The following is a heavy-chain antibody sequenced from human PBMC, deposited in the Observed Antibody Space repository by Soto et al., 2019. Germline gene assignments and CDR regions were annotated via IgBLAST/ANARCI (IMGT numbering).Heavy chain of an antibody. D-gene: IGHD2-21*01. V-gene: IGHV1-69*13. CDR3: ARYRNSQDYYCGMDV. J-gene: IGHJ6*02. CDR1: GGTFSSYA. Sequence: VASVKVSCKASGGTFSSYAISWVRQAPGQGLEWMGGIIPIFGTANYAQKFQGRVTITADESMSTAYIELSSLRSEDTAVYYCARYRNSQDYYCGMDVWGQGTTVTVSS. CDR2: IIPIFGTA.